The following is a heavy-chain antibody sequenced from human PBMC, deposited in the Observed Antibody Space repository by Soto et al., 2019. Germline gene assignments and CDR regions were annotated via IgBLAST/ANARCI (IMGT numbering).Heavy chain of an antibody. CDR3: TGSDLRDYCSGGSCYSDYYYYDGMDG. CDR2: IRSKANSYAT. J-gene: IGHJ6*02. Sequence: PGGSLRLSCAASGFTFSGSAMHWVRQASGKGLEWVGRIRSKANSYATAYAASVKGRFTISRDDSKNTLYLQMNSLKTDDTAVYYCTGSDLRDYCSGGSCYSDYYYYDGMDGWCHGATVTV. D-gene: IGHD2-15*01. CDR1: GFTFSGSA. V-gene: IGHV3-73*01.